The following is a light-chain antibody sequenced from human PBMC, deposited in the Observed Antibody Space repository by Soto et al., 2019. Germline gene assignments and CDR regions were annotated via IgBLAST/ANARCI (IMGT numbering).Light chain of an antibody. V-gene: IGLV4-69*01. CDR1: SGHSSYA. J-gene: IGLJ1*01. Sequence: QAVVTQSPSASASLGASVKLTCTLSSGHSSYAIAWHQQQPEKGPRYLMKLNSDGSHSKGDGIPDRFSGSSSGAERYLTISSLQSEDEADYYRQTWGTGTFYVFGTGTKLTVL. CDR2: LNSDGSH. CDR3: QTWGTGTFYV.